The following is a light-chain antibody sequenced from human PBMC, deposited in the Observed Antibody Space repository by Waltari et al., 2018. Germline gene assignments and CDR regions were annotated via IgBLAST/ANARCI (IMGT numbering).Light chain of an antibody. J-gene: IGLJ2*01. CDR1: SSDIGRYNY. V-gene: IGLV2-14*01. CDR3: SSYTNSGNVV. CDR2: EVS. Sequence: SVSGSPGQAITISCTGTSSDIGRYNYVSWYQQHPGKAPKLVISEVSNRPSGVSNRFSGSKSGNTASLTISGLQAEDGAHYYCSSYTNSGNVVFGGGTKLTVL.